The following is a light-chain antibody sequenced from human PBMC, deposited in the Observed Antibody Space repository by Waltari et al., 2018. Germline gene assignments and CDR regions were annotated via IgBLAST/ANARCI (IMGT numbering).Light chain of an antibody. CDR3: CSYAGRSTWV. CDR1: SSDVGRYNF. CDR2: EVN. J-gene: IGLJ3*02. V-gene: IGLV2-23*02. Sequence: QSALTQPASVSGSPGQSITISCTGTSSDVGRYNFVSWYQQHPGKAPQLIIYEVNTRPSGVSNRLSGSKSGNTASLTISGLQAEDEADYYCCSYAGRSTWVFGGGTKVTVL.